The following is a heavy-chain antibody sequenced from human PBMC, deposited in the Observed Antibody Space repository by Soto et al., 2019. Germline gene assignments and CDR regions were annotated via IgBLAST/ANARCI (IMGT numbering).Heavy chain of an antibody. CDR1: DGSISSGNYY. V-gene: IGHV4-61*01. Sequence: LSLTCTVSDGSISSGNYYWSWIRQPPGKGLAWIGYIYSSGNTLYNPSLKSRVIMSVDTSTNQFSLKLNSVTAADTAVYYCARDSIPFFDSWGQGTLVTVSS. J-gene: IGHJ4*02. CDR3: ARDSIPFFDS. D-gene: IGHD2-2*02. CDR2: IYSSGNT.